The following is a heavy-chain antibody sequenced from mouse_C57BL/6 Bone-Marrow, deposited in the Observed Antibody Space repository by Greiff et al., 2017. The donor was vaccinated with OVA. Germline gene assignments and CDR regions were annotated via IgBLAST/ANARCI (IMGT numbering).Heavy chain of an antibody. Sequence: QVHVKQPGAELVKPGASVKLSCKASGYTFTSYWMQWVKQRPGQGLEWIGEIDPSDSYTNYNQKFKGKATLTVDTSSSTAYMQLSSLTSEDSAVYYCARGVKSYWGQGTVVTVSA. D-gene: IGHD2-2*01. V-gene: IGHV1-50*01. J-gene: IGHJ3*01. CDR2: IDPSDSYT. CDR1: GYTFTSYW. CDR3: ARGVKSY.